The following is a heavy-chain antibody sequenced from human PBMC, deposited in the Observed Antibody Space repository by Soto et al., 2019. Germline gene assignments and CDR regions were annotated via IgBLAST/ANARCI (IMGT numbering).Heavy chain of an antibody. CDR3: ARDSTGSPTGMDV. D-gene: IGHD1-1*01. J-gene: IGHJ6*02. CDR1: GYTFTSSG. V-gene: IGHV1-18*01. Sequence: QVQLVQSGPEVKKPGASVKVSCRASGYTFTSSGITWVRRAPGQGLQWLGWISPYTGSTQSAQSLQGRLTMTTDTLTSTAYMELRSLKSDDAAVYYCARDSTGSPTGMDVWGQGSTVTVSS. CDR2: ISPYTGST.